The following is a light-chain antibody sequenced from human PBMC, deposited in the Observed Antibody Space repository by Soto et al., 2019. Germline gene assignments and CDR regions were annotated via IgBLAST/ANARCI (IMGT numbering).Light chain of an antibody. J-gene: IGKJ1*01. CDR2: DAS. CDR1: QRVSTY. CDR3: QQSSNWQGT. V-gene: IGKV3-11*01. Sequence: EIVLTQSPATLSLSPGERATLSCRASQRVSTYLAWYQQTPGRPPRLLIYDASKRAPGIPARFSGSGSGTDFTLTVSSLEPEDFAVYYCQQSSNWQGTFGRGTKVDIK.